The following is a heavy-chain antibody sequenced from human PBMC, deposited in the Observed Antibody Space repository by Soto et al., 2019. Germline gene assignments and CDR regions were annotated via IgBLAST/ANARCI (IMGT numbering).Heavy chain of an antibody. D-gene: IGHD2-8*01. Sequence: PSETLSLTCTVSGGSVSSGSYYWSWIRQPPGKGLEWIGYIYYRGSTNYNPSLKSRVTISVDTSKNQFSLKLSSVTAADTAVYYCARGLVYSLDVWGQGTTVTVSS. V-gene: IGHV4-61*01. CDR3: ARGLVYSLDV. J-gene: IGHJ6*02. CDR2: IYYRGST. CDR1: GGSVSSGSYY.